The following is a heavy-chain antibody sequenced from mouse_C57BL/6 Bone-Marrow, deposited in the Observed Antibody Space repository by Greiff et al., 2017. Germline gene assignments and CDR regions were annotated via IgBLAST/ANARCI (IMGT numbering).Heavy chain of an antibody. CDR3: ARHYYYGSSHYFDY. J-gene: IGHJ2*01. CDR2: INPNNGGT. Sequence: VQLQQSGPELVKPGASVKISCKASGYTFTDYYMNWVKQSHGKSLEWIGDINPNNGGTSYNQKFKGKATLTVDKSSSTAYMELRSLTSEDSAVYYCARHYYYGSSHYFDYWGQGTTLTVSS. CDR1: GYTFTDYY. D-gene: IGHD1-1*01. V-gene: IGHV1-26*01.